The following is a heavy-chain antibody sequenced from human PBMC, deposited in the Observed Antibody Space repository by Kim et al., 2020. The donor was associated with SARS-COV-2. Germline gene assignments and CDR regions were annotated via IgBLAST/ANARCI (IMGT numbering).Heavy chain of an antibody. CDR2: IYYSGTT. Sequence: SETLSLTCTVSGASITTYFWSWIRQPPGKGLEWIGYIYYSGTTKYNPSLQSRVTISVDMSKNQFSLKLSSVTAADTAVYYCARGRSSYLWGQGTLVTVCS. CDR1: GASITTYF. J-gene: IGHJ5*02. D-gene: IGHD6-13*01. CDR3: ARGRSSYL. V-gene: IGHV4-59*13.